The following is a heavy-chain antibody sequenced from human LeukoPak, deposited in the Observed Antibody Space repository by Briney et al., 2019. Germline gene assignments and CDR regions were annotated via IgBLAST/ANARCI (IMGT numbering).Heavy chain of an antibody. D-gene: IGHD2-15*01. Sequence: SETLSLACAVYGGSFSGYYWGWIRQPPGKGLEWIGEINHSGSTNYNPSLKSRVTISVDTSKNQFSLKLSSVTAADTAVYYCARGRLLGYCSGGSCYRGAFDIWGQGTMVTVSS. CDR1: GGSFSGYY. V-gene: IGHV4-34*01. CDR2: INHSGST. CDR3: ARGRLLGYCSGGSCYRGAFDI. J-gene: IGHJ3*02.